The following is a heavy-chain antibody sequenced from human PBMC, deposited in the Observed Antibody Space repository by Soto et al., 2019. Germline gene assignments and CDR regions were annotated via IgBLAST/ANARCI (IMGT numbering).Heavy chain of an antibody. J-gene: IGHJ4*02. Sequence: SETLSLTCTVSGGSISSSSYYWGWIRQPPGKGLEWIGNIYYSGSTYYNPSLKSRVTISVDTSKNQFSLKLSSVTAADTAVYYCTEGGYSDPFDYWGQGTLVTVSS. CDR2: IYYSGST. CDR3: TEGGYSDPFDY. D-gene: IGHD3-16*01. CDR1: GGSISSSSYY. V-gene: IGHV4-39*07.